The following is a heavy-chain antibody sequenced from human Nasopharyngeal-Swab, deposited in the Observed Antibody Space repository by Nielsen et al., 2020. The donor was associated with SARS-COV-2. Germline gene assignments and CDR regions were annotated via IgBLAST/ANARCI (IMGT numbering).Heavy chain of an antibody. V-gene: IGHV4-38-2*02. CDR3: ARALLDYGDSGAEER. CDR1: GDSINNTYY. J-gene: IGHJ4*02. Sequence: GSLRLSCSVSGDSINNTYYWGWIRQPPGKGLEWIGNIYYSGTTSYNPSLKSRVTISVDTSKNQFSLNLNSVTAADTAVYYCARALLDYGDSGAEERWGQGALVTVSS. CDR2: IYYSGTT. D-gene: IGHD4-17*01.